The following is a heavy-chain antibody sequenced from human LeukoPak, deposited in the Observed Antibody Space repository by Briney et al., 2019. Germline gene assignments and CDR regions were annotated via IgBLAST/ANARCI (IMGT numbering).Heavy chain of an antibody. J-gene: IGHJ6*03. V-gene: IGHV4-39*07. CDR1: GGSISSSSYY. CDR2: INHSGST. D-gene: IGHD6-6*01. CDR3: ARDGKAARSNYYYYYMDV. Sequence: SETLSLTCTVSGGSISSSSYYWSWIRQPPGKGLEWIGEINHSGSTNYNPSLKSRVTISVDTSKNQFSLKLSSVTAADTAVYYCARDGKAARSNYYYYYMDVWGKGTTVTVSS.